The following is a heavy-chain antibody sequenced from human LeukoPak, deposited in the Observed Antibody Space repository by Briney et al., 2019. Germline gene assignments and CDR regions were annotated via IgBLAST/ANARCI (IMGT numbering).Heavy chain of an antibody. D-gene: IGHD6-13*01. CDR1: GGSFSGYY. CDR2: INDSGST. Sequence: SETLSLTCAVYGGSFSGYYWSWIRQPPGKGLEWIGEINDSGSTNYNPSLKSRVTMSVDTSKNQISLKLTSVTAADTAVCYCARGPYSSSWYYYYYYMDVWGKGTTVTVSS. CDR3: ARGPYSSSWYYYYYYMDV. V-gene: IGHV4-34*01. J-gene: IGHJ6*03.